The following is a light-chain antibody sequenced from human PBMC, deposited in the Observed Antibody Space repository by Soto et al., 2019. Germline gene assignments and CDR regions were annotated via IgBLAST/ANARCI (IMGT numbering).Light chain of an antibody. J-gene: IGKJ2*01. CDR2: DAS. Sequence: DIQMTQSPSTLSASVGDRVTITSRASQSISSWLAWYQQKPGKAPKLLIYDASSLKSGVPSRFSGSGSGTEFTLTISSLQPDDFAAYYCQQYNSYPYTFGQGIKLEIK. CDR1: QSISSW. CDR3: QQYNSYPYT. V-gene: IGKV1-5*01.